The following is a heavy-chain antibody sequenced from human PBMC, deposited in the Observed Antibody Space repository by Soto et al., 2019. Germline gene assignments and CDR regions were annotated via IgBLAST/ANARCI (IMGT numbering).Heavy chain of an antibody. V-gene: IGHV1-18*01. CDR2: LSAHNGNT. D-gene: IGHD1-1*01. CDR3: ARGRYGTY. Sequence: QVHLVQSGAEVKKPGASVKVSCKASGYTFTSYGITWVRQAPGQGLEWMGWLSAHNGNTDYAQKLQGRVIVTRHTPTSTAHMALRSLSSDDTVVYYCARGRYGTYWCQGALVTVSS. J-gene: IGHJ4*02. CDR1: GYTFTSYG.